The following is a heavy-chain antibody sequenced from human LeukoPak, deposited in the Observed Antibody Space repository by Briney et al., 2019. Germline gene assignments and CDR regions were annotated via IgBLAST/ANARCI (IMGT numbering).Heavy chain of an antibody. D-gene: IGHD4-11*01. V-gene: IGHV1-69*13. CDR1: GGTLRNYA. J-gene: IGHJ4*02. CDR2: LIPLFGRA. CDR3: ASPKENSDYYFDS. Sequence: GASVKVSCKASGGTLRNYAISWVRQAPGQGLEWMGGLIPLFGRAEYAQKFQGRVTITADEPTNTAYMELNFLRSEGTAVYYCASPKENSDYYFDSWGQGTLVAVSA.